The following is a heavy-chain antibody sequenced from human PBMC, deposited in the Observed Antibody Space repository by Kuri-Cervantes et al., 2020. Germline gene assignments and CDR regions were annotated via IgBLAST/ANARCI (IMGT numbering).Heavy chain of an antibody. D-gene: IGHD6-13*01. CDR2: ISSSSSTI. CDR1: GFTFSSYS. Sequence: GGSLRLSCAASGFTFSSYSMNWVRQAPGKGLEWVSYISSSSSTIYYADSVKGRFTISRDNAKNSLYLQMDSLRDEDTAVYYCAVGSSSWYAFFDYWGQGTLVTVSS. CDR3: AVGSSSWYAFFDY. J-gene: IGHJ4*02. V-gene: IGHV3-48*02.